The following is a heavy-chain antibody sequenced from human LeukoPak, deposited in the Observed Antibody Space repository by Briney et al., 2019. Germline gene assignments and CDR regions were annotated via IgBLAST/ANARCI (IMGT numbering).Heavy chain of an antibody. V-gene: IGHV3-64*01. Sequence: PGGSLRLSCAASGFTFSSYAMHWVRQAPGKGLEYVSAISSNGGSTYYANSVKGRFTISRDNSKNTLYLQMGSLRAEDMAVYYCAREVRGAGTTPDYWGQGTLVTVSS. CDR2: ISSNGGST. J-gene: IGHJ4*02. D-gene: IGHD6-13*01. CDR3: AREVRGAGTTPDY. CDR1: GFTFSSYA.